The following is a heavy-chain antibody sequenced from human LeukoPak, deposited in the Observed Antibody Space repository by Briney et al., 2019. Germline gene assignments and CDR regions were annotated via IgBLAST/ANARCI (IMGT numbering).Heavy chain of an antibody. J-gene: IGHJ4*02. Sequence: SETLSLTCTVSGGSVSSGSYYWSWIRQPPGKALEWIGNIYYSGSTNYNPSLKSRVTISVDRSKNQFSLKLSSVTAADTAVYYCARLVAATGNFDYWGQGTLVTVSS. CDR2: IYYSGST. CDR1: GGSVSSGSYY. D-gene: IGHD6-13*01. V-gene: IGHV4-61*01. CDR3: ARLVAATGNFDY.